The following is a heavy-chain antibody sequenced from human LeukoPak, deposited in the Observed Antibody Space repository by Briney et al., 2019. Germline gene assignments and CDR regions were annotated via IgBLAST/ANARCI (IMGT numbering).Heavy chain of an antibody. J-gene: IGHJ5*02. CDR2: IYTSGST. D-gene: IGHD4-11*01. CDR3: AREGRDTVTTPIRKYNWFDP. Sequence: PSETLSLTCTVSGGSISSYYWSWIRQPAGKGREWIGRIYTSGSTNYNPSLKSRVTMSVDTSRIQFSLKLSSVTAAKTAVYYCAREGRDTVTTPIRKYNWFDPWGRGTLVTVSS. CDR1: GGSISSYY. V-gene: IGHV4-4*07.